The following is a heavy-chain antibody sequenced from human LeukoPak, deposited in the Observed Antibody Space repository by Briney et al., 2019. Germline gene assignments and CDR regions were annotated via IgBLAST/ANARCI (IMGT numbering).Heavy chain of an antibody. D-gene: IGHD2-2*02. V-gene: IGHV3-11*05. CDR1: GFTFSDHY. J-gene: IGHJ5*02. CDR3: ARDWYCSSSICYTDRNWFDP. Sequence: GGSLRLSCAASGFTFSDHYMSWIRQAPGKGLEWVSYLSTTSYYTDYADSVRGRFTISRDNAKNLLYLQMNSLRPEDTAVYYCARDWYCSSSICYTDRNWFDPWGQGTLVTVSS. CDR2: LSTTSYYT.